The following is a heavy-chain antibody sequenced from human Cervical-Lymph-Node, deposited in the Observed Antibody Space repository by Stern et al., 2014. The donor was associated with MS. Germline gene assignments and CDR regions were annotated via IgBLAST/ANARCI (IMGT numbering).Heavy chain of an antibody. CDR3: AREGNYYAPTGWFDP. Sequence: QMQLVQSGAEVKKPGASVKVSCKASGYTFSTHGISWMRQAPGQGLEWMGWISTYNGNIKYAQEFQGRVTMTTDTSTSTAYMELRSLRSDDTAMYYCAREGNYYAPTGWFDPWGQGTLVTVSS. CDR2: ISTYNGNI. J-gene: IGHJ5*02. V-gene: IGHV1-18*01. CDR1: GYTFSTHG. D-gene: IGHD3-10*01.